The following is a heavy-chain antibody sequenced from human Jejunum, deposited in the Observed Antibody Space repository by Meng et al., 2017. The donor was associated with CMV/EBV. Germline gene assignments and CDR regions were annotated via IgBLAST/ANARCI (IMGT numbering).Heavy chain of an antibody. D-gene: IGHD1-26*01. CDR2: MNWNGGST. CDR3: ARARYSGNVFDY. Sequence: CAGSGFTFQAHGMSWVRQVPRKGLEWVSGMNWNGGSTGYGDSVKGRFTMSRDNAKNSLYLHMNSLRVEDSALYFCARARYSGNVFDYWGQGTLVTVSS. J-gene: IGHJ4*02. V-gene: IGHV3-20*04. CDR1: GFTFQAHG.